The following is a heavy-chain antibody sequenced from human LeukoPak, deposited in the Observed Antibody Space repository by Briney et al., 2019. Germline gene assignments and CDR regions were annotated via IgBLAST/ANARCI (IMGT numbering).Heavy chain of an antibody. V-gene: IGHV4-61*02. D-gene: IGHD6-19*01. CDR3: ARHASAVAAPGY. CDR2: IYTSGST. Sequence: SETLSLTCTVSGDSISSGAYYWSWIRQPAGKGLEWIGRIYTSGSTNYNPSLKSRVTISPDTFKNQISLKLSSVTAADTAVYYCARHASAVAAPGYWGQGTLVTVSS. J-gene: IGHJ4*02. CDR1: GDSISSGAYY.